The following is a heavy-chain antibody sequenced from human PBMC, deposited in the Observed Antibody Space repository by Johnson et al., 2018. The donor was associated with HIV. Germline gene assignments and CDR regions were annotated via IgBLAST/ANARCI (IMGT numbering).Heavy chain of an antibody. CDR2: ISGSGGST. J-gene: IGHJ3*02. CDR1: RFTFSSYA. V-gene: IGHV3-23*04. D-gene: IGHD7-27*01. CDR3: ASPYEWGTGAFDI. Sequence: VQLVESGGGVVQPGRSLRLSCAASRFTFSSYAMSWVRQAPGKGLEWVSAISGSGGSTYYADSVKGRFTISRDNSKNTLYLQMNSLRAEDTAVYYCASPYEWGTGAFDIWGQGTMVTVSS.